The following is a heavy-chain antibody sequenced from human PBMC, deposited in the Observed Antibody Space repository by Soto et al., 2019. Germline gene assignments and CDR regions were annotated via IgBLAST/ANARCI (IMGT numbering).Heavy chain of an antibody. CDR1: GFTFSSYA. J-gene: IGHJ4*02. D-gene: IGHD1-7*01. CDR3: AKDNWNYSPSTYYFDY. V-gene: IGHV3-23*01. Sequence: GGSLRLSCAASGFTFSSYAMSWFRQAPGKGLEWVSAISGSGGSTYYADSVKGRFTISRDNSKNTLYLQMNSLRAEDTAVYYCAKDNWNYSPSTYYFDYWGQGTLVTVS. CDR2: ISGSGGST.